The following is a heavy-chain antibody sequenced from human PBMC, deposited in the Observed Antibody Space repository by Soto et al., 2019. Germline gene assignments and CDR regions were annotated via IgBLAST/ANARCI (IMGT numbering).Heavy chain of an antibody. CDR3: ARIAVAGTLIDY. Sequence: GESLKISCKGSGYTFINYWITWVRQMPGKGLEWMGRIDPSDSYTNYSPSFQGHVTISADKSISTADLQWSSLKASDTAMYYCARIAVAGTLIDYWGQGTLVTVSS. CDR1: GYTFINYW. CDR2: IDPSDSYT. D-gene: IGHD6-19*01. J-gene: IGHJ4*01. V-gene: IGHV5-10-1*01.